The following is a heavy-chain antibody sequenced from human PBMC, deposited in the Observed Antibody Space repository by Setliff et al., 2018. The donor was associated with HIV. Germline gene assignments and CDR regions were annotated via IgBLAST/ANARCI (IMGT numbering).Heavy chain of an antibody. Sequence: ASVKVSCKAPGYTFTSYYMHWVRQAPGQGLEWMGIINPSGGSTSYAQKFQGRVTMTRDTSTSTVYMELSSLRSEDTAVYYCAREYSSSSGGGAFDYWGQGTLGTSPQ. D-gene: IGHD6-6*01. CDR3: AREYSSSSGGGAFDY. CDR1: GYTFTSYY. J-gene: IGHJ4*02. V-gene: IGHV1-46*01. CDR2: INPSGGST.